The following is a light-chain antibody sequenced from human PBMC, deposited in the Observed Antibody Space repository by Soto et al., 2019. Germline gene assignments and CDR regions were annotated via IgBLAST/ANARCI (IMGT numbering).Light chain of an antibody. CDR3: QQYNNWPPP. CDR2: GAS. V-gene: IGKV3D-15*01. Sequence: MTQPAATLSVYTGERATLSCTARRGVSSNLAWYQQKPGQAPRLLIYGASTRATGIPARFSGSGSGTDFTLTISSLQSEDFAVYYCQQYNNWPPPFGGGTKVDI. J-gene: IGKJ4*01. CDR1: RGVSSN.